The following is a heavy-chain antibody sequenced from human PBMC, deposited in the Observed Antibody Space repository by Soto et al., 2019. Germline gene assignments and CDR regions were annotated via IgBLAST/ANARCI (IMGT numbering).Heavy chain of an antibody. CDR2: ISSSSSYI. Sequence: EVQLVESGGGLVKPGGSLRLSCAASGFIFSSYSMNWVRQAPGKGLEWVSSISSSSSYIYYADSVKGRFTISRDNAKNSLYLQMNSLRAEDTAVYYCAREHGYSYGYFDYWGQGTLVTVSS. V-gene: IGHV3-21*01. J-gene: IGHJ4*02. D-gene: IGHD5-18*01. CDR3: AREHGYSYGYFDY. CDR1: GFIFSSYS.